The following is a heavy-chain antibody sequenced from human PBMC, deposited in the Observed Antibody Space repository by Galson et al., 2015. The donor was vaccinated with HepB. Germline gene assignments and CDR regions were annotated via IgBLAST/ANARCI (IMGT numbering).Heavy chain of an antibody. J-gene: IGHJ6*02. CDR1: GYTFTSYY. D-gene: IGHD2-2*01. Sequence: SCKASGYTFTSYYMHWVRQAPGQGLEWMGIINPSGGSTSYAQKFQGRVTMTRDTSTSTVYMELSSLRSEDTAVYYCARDLVIVVVPAATNRGYYYYGMDVWGQGTTVTVSS. CDR2: INPSGGST. CDR3: ARDLVIVVVPAATNRGYYYYGMDV. V-gene: IGHV1-46*01.